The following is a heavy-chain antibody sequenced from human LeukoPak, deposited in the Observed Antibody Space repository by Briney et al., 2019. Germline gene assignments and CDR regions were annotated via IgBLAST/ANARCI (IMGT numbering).Heavy chain of an antibody. V-gene: IGHV4-59*01. D-gene: IGHD3-16*01. Sequence: SETLSLTCTVSGGSISSYYWSWIRQPPGKGLEWIGYIYYSGSTNYNPSLKSRVTISVDTSKNQFSLKLSSVTAADTAVYYCAREVYYDYVWDAFDIWGQGAMVTVSS. CDR1: GGSISSYY. CDR3: AREVYYDYVWDAFDI. J-gene: IGHJ3*02. CDR2: IYYSGST.